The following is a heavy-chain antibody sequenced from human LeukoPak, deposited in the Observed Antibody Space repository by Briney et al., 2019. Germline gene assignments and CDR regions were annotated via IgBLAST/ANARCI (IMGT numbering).Heavy chain of an antibody. J-gene: IGHJ4*02. D-gene: IGHD3-10*01. V-gene: IGHV3-23*01. CDR2: ISGSGGST. CDR1: GFTFRSYA. Sequence: GGSLRLSCAASGFTFRSYAMRWVRQAPGKGLEWVSDISGSGGSTYYADSVKGRFTISRDNSKNTLYLQMKRLRAEDTAVYYCAKGGAWFGELLYHFDYWSQGTLVTVSS. CDR3: AKGGAWFGELLYHFDY.